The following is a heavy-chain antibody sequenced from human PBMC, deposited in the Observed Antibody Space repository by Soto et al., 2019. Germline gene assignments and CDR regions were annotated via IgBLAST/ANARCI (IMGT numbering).Heavy chain of an antibody. V-gene: IGHV4-59*01. CDR1: GGSISSYY. J-gene: IGHJ4*02. D-gene: IGHD1-1*01. Sequence: SETLSLTCTVSGGSISSYYWSWIRQPPGKGLEWIGYIYYSGSTNYNPSLKSRVTISVDTSKNQFSLKLSSVTAADTAVYYCARSQYDPGHPFDFWGQGAQVTVSS. CDR3: ARSQYDPGHPFDF. CDR2: IYYSGST.